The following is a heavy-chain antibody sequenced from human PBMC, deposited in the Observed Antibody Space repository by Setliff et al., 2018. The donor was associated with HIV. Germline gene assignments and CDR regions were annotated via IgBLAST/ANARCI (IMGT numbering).Heavy chain of an antibody. Sequence: SVKVSCKASGDTFSNSALTWVRQAPGQGLEWMGGSIPLFGTVTYSQRFQGRVTITTDELMTTAYMELTSLRSEDTAVYYCASGSGYCRNGVCYIGVHKNPDKYYFDYWGQGTLVTAPQ. CDR1: GDTFSNSA. CDR2: SIPLFGTV. V-gene: IGHV1-69*05. D-gene: IGHD2-8*01. J-gene: IGHJ4*02. CDR3: ASGSGYCRNGVCYIGVHKNPDKYYFDY.